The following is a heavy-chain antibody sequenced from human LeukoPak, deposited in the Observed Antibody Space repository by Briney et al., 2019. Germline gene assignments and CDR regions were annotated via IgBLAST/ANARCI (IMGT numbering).Heavy chain of an antibody. CDR1: GFTFSSYW. CDR3: ARERGLFLYYFDC. D-gene: IGHD3-16*01. J-gene: IGHJ4*02. V-gene: IGHV3-7*01. CDR2: IKQDGSEK. Sequence: PGGSLRLSCAASGFTFSSYWMSWVRRAPGKGLEWVANIKQDGSEKYYVDSVKGRFTISRDNAKNSPYLQMNSLRAEDTAVYYCARERGLFLYYFDCWGQGTLVTVSS.